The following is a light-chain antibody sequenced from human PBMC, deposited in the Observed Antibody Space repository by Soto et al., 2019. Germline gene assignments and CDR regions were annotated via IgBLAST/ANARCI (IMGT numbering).Light chain of an antibody. J-gene: IGLJ2*01. CDR1: SSDVGGYNY. CDR3: QSYDSSLSGVV. Sequence: QSALTQPRSVSGSLGQSVTISCTGTSSDVGGYNYVSWYQQHPGKAPKLMIYDVNKRPSGVPDRFSGSKSGNTASLTISGLQAEDEADYYCQSYDSSLSGVVFGGGTKLTVL. CDR2: DVN. V-gene: IGLV2-11*01.